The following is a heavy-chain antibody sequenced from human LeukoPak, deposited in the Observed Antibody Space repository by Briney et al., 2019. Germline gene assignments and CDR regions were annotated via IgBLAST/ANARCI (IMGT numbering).Heavy chain of an antibody. CDR1: GYSISSGYY. CDR3: ARSFGQSRFDY. Sequence: PSETLSLTCGVSGYSISSGYYWGWIRQPPGKGLEWIGSFYHSGSTYYNPSLKSRVTMSEDTSRNQFSLKLSSVTAADTAMYYCARSFGQSRFDYWGQGIPVTVSS. D-gene: IGHD3-3*01. J-gene: IGHJ4*02. V-gene: IGHV4-38-2*01. CDR2: FYHSGST.